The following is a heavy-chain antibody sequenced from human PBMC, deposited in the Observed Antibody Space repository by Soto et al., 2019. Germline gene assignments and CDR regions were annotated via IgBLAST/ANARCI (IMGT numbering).Heavy chain of an antibody. CDR1: GFTFSSCA. Sequence: EVQLLESGGGLVQAGGSLRVSCAASGFTFSSCAMGWVRQAPGKGLEWVSSISVNGGSTYYADSVTGRFTISRDNSKNILYLHMISLRAEDTAVYYCAKERNSWYSSGSDSWGQGTLVTVSS. V-gene: IGHV3-23*01. J-gene: IGHJ4*02. D-gene: IGHD2-15*01. CDR2: ISVNGGST. CDR3: AKERNSWYSSGSDS.